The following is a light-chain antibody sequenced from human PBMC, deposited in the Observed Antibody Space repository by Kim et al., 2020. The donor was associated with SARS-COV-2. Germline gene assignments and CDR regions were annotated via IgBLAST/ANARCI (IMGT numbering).Light chain of an antibody. CDR1: QSISRW. CDR3: QQYNGYHT. V-gene: IGKV1-5*03. Sequence: LSASVVNRVTTTCQASQSISRWLAWYQPRPGTAPKLLIYEASTLESGVPSRFSGSASGTEFTLTISSLQPDDFATYYCQQYNGYHTFGQGTKLEI. J-gene: IGKJ2*01. CDR2: EAS.